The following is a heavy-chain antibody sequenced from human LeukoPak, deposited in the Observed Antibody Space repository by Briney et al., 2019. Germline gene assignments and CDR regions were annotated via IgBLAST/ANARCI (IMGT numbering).Heavy chain of an antibody. CDR1: GFTFSSYA. J-gene: IGHJ3*02. V-gene: IGHV3-30*04. CDR2: ISYDGSNK. Sequence: PGGSLRLSCAASGFTFSSYAMHWVRQAPGKGLEWVAVISYDGSNKYYADSVKGRFTISRDNSKNTLYLQMNSLRAEDTAVYYCARDEGVTTMLGAFDIWGQGTMVTVSS. CDR3: ARDEGVTTMLGAFDI. D-gene: IGHD4-17*01.